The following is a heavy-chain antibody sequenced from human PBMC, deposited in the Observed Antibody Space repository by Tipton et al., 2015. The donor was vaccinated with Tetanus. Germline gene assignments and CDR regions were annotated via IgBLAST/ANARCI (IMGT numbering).Heavy chain of an antibody. Sequence: SLRLSCAASGFNFSDSAMNWVRQAPGKGLEWVSSISNSGSHMYYAESVRGRFSISRDNAKNSLYLQMNTLRADDTALYYCARERSSGCFDPWGRGTLVTVSS. CDR3: ARERSSGCFDP. V-gene: IGHV3-21*06. CDR1: GFNFSDSA. J-gene: IGHJ5*02. CDR2: ISNSGSHM. D-gene: IGHD1-26*01.